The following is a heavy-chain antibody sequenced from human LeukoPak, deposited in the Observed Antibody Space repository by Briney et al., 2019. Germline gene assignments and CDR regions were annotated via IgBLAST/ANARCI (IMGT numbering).Heavy chain of an antibody. CDR3: TRGRDTTGYFVY. Sequence: GASVKVSCKASGYTFTSYAIHWVRQAPGQRLEWMGWIDTNTGNPTYAQGFAGRFVFSLDTSVTTTYLQISSLKAEDTAVYFCTRGRDTTGYFVYWGQGTLVTVSS. V-gene: IGHV7-4-1*02. J-gene: IGHJ4*02. CDR2: IDTNTGNP. D-gene: IGHD3-22*01. CDR1: GYTFTSYA.